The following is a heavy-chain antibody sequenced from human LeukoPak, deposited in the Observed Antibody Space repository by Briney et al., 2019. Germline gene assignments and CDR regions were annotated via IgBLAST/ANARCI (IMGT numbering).Heavy chain of an antibody. CDR1: GYTLTALS. CDR3: ASGRLERLDAFDI. J-gene: IGHJ3*02. CDR2: FDPEDGET. V-gene: IGHV1-24*01. D-gene: IGHD3-16*01. Sequence: GASVKVSCKVSGYTLTALSMHWVRQAPGKRLEWMGGFDPEDGETIYAQKFQGRVTITEDTSTNTAYMELSSLRSEDTAVYYCASGRLERLDAFDIWGQGTMVTVPS.